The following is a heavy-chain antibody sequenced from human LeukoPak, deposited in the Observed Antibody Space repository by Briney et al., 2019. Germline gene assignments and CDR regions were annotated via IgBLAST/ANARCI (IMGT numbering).Heavy chain of an antibody. Sequence: PGGSLRLSCAASGFTFSTSNMNWVRQAPGKGLDWVSYISSGGTEINYAESVKGRFTISRDNAKNSLFLQMNNLRAEDTAVYYCARMGGNLSRWGQGTLVTVSS. D-gene: IGHD1-26*01. CDR3: ARMGGNLSR. V-gene: IGHV3-48*03. CDR2: ISSGGTEI. J-gene: IGHJ4*02. CDR1: GFTFSTSN.